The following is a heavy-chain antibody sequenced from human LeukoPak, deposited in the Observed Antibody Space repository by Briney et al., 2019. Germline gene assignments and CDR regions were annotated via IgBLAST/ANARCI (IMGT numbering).Heavy chain of an antibody. CDR3: ARVAEEMPTPFDY. CDR2: ISSSGSTI. Sequence: GGSLSLSCAASGFTFSSYEMNWIRQPPGKGLEWVSYISSSGSTIYYADPVQGRFTISRDNAKNSLYLQMHSLRAEDTAVYYCARVAEEMPTPFDYWGQGTLVTVSS. V-gene: IGHV3-48*03. CDR1: GFTFSSYE. J-gene: IGHJ4*02. D-gene: IGHD5-24*01.